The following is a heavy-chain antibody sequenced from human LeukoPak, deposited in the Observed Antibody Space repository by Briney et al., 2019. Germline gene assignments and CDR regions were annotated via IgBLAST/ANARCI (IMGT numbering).Heavy chain of an antibody. CDR3: ATNYYGSGSYYSGDY. Sequence: ASVKVSCKASGGTFSSYAISWVRQAPGQGLEWMGGIIPIFGTANYAQKFQGRVTITTDESTSTAYMELSSLRSEDTAVYYCATNYYGSGSYYSGDYWGQGTLVPVSS. V-gene: IGHV1-69*05. CDR2: IIPIFGTA. D-gene: IGHD3-10*01. CDR1: GGTFSSYA. J-gene: IGHJ4*02.